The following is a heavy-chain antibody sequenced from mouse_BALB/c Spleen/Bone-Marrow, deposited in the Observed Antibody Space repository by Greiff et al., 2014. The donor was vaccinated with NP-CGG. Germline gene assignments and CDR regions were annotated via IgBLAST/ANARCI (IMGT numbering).Heavy chain of an antibody. Sequence: VQLKESGPDLVKPGASVKLSCKASGYSFTGYWLNWVRQRHGKSLEWIGRINPFNGDTCYNPKFKGKATLTVDKSSTTAHMAVQSLPSEHSAVYSCGRWGDGYYYAMDYWGQGTSVTVSS. CDR2: INPFNGDT. J-gene: IGHJ4*01. V-gene: IGHV1-20*02. D-gene: IGHD2-3*01. CDR1: GYSFTGYW. CDR3: GRWGDGYYYAMDY.